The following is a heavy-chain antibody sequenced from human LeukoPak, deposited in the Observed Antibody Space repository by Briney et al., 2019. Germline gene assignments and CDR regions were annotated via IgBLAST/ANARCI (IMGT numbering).Heavy chain of an antibody. J-gene: IGHJ4*02. CDR2: IYYSGST. CDR3: ARGGVTYYFDY. Sequence: SETLSLTCTVSGGSISSSSYYWGWIRQPPGMGLEWIGSIYYSGSTYYNPSLKSRVTISVDTSKNQFSLKLSSVTAADTAVYYCARGGVTYYFDYWGQGTLVTVSS. CDR1: GGSISSSSYY. V-gene: IGHV4-39*01. D-gene: IGHD2-21*02.